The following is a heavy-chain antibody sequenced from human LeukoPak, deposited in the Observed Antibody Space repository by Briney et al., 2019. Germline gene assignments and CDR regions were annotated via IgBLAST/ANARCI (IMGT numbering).Heavy chain of an antibody. CDR3: AKGGTTVVTPSWYFDL. Sequence: GGSLRLSCAASGFTVSSNYMSWVRQAPGKGLEWVSVIYSGGSTYYADSVTGRFTISRDNSKNTLYLQMNSLRAEDTAVYYCAKGGTTVVTPSWYFDLWGRGTLVTVSS. V-gene: IGHV3-66*01. D-gene: IGHD4-23*01. CDR1: GFTVSSNY. CDR2: IYSGGST. J-gene: IGHJ2*01.